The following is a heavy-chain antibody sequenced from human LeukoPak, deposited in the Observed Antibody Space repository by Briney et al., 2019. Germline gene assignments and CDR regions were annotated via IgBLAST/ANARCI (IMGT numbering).Heavy chain of an antibody. CDR3: AREWRGWYYFDY. V-gene: IGHV4-59*01. J-gene: IGHJ4*02. CDR2: IYYSGST. CDR1: GDSISSYY. D-gene: IGHD6-19*01. Sequence: PSETLSLTCTVSGDSISSYYWTWIRQPPGKGLEWIGYIYYSGSTNYNPSLKSRVTISVDTSKNQFSLKLNSVTAADTAVYYCAREWRGWYYFDYWGQGTLVTVSS.